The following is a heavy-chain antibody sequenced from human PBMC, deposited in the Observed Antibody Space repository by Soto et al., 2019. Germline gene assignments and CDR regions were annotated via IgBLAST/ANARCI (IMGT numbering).Heavy chain of an antibody. D-gene: IGHD1-26*01. J-gene: IGHJ3*02. CDR1: GASISSGAYS. Sequence: SGTLSLTCAVLGASISSGAYSWSWIRQPPGKGLEWIGYIYHSGSTYYTPSLKSRVPISVHRSKIQFSRTLRPVSAAHTAALYSDRALVGAYTYNAFDIWGQGTMVTVSS. V-gene: IGHV4-30-2*01. CDR2: IYHSGST. CDR3: DRALVGAYTYNAFDI.